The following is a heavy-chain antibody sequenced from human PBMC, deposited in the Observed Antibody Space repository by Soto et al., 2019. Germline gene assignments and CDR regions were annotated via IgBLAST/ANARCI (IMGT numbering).Heavy chain of an antibody. J-gene: IGHJ5*02. CDR2: IHYSGST. CDR1: GGYISSYD. V-gene: IGHV4-59*01. D-gene: IGHD6-25*01. Sequence: SETLSHTCTVSGGYISSYDWGWIRQPPGKRLEWIGYIHYSGSTNYNPSLRSRVTISVDTPKNQFSLKVNSMTAADTAIYYCARGGVAARKGRWFDPWGQGTLVTGSS. CDR3: ARGGVAARKGRWFDP.